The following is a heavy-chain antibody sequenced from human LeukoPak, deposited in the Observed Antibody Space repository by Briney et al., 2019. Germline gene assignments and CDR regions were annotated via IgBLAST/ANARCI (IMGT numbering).Heavy chain of an antibody. V-gene: IGHV4-34*01. CDR2: INHSGST. D-gene: IGHD6-19*01. Sequence: SETLSLTCAVYGGSFSGDYWSWIRQPPGKGLEWIWEINHSGSTNYNPSLTRRVTISVDTSKKKFSLKLSSVTAADTAVYYCARAGNMGSGWYRDYWGQGTLVTVSS. CDR3: ARAGNMGSGWYRDY. J-gene: IGHJ4*02. CDR1: GGSFSGDY.